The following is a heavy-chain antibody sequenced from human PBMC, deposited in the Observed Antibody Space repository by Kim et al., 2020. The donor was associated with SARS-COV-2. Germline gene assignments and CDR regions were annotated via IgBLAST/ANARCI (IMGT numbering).Heavy chain of an antibody. J-gene: IGHJ4*02. V-gene: IGHV4-59*01. Sequence: PSLKSRVTISVATSKNQFSLKLSSVAAADTAVYYCAGALYGAAAGIYFDYWGQGTLVTVSS. D-gene: IGHD6-13*01. CDR3: AGALYGAAAGIYFDY.